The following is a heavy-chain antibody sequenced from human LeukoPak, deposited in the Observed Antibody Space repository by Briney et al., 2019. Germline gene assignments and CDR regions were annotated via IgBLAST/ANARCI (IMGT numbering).Heavy chain of an antibody. Sequence: SETLSLTCAVYGGSFSGYYWSWIRQPAGKGLEWIGRIYTSGSTNYNPSLKSRVTMSVDTSKNQFSLKLSSVTAADTAVYYCARENGDYKMDWFDPWGQGTLVTVSS. CDR1: GGSFSGYY. J-gene: IGHJ5*02. V-gene: IGHV4-4*07. D-gene: IGHD4-17*01. CDR3: ARENGDYKMDWFDP. CDR2: IYTSGST.